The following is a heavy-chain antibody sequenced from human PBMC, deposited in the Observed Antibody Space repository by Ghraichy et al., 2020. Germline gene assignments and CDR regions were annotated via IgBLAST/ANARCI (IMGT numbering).Heavy chain of an antibody. Sequence: GGSLRLSCVASGFTFSSHWMHWVREDRGKGLVWVSRIDGDGSERDYADSVKGRFTISRDNSKNTLYLQMDRLRAEDTAVYYCARDPYYDSGLGFDYWGQGTLV. D-gene: IGHD3-16*01. CDR1: GFTFSSHW. CDR2: IDGDGSER. V-gene: IGHV3-74*01. CDR3: ARDPYYDSGLGFDY. J-gene: IGHJ4*02.